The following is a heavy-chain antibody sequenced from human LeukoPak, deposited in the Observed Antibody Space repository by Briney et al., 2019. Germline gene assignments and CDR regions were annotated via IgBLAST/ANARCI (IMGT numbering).Heavy chain of an antibody. Sequence: GGSLRLSCAASGFTFSDYAMSWVRQAAGKGLEWVSGISDTGRRTYYTDSVQGRFTISRDESKKTVYLLMNTLRAEDTAAYFCARHDSFIPYWGQGTLVTVSS. D-gene: IGHD3-16*02. J-gene: IGHJ4*02. CDR3: ARHDSFIPY. CDR1: GFTFSDYA. V-gene: IGHV3-23*01. CDR2: ISDTGRRT.